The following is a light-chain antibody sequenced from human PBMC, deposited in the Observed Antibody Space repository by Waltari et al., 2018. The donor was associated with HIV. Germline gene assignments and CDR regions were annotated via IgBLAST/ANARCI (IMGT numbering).Light chain of an antibody. V-gene: IGLV2-11*01. CDR3: CSYAGTYTFII. CDR1: SSDVGGYNY. CDR2: DVN. Sequence: QSALTQPRSVSGSPGQSVTISCNGTSSDVGGYNYVSWYQHHPGRAPRLIIYDVNQRPSGVPDRFSGSKSDNTASLIISGLQAEDEGDFYCCSYAGTYTFIIFGGGTKVTVL. J-gene: IGLJ2*01.